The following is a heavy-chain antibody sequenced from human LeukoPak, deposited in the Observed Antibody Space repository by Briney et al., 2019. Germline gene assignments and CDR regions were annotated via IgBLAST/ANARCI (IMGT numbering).Heavy chain of an antibody. Sequence: GGSLRLSCAASGSTFDNYLMHWVRQGPGKGLEWVALISWDGRSSYYADSVRGRFTISRDNSENSLYLQMNSLRIGDTAVYYCAKDRLPSAMGEIDYWGQGTLVTVSS. CDR1: GSTFDNYL. D-gene: IGHD2-2*01. CDR2: ISWDGRSS. CDR3: AKDRLPSAMGEIDY. J-gene: IGHJ4*02. V-gene: IGHV3-43*01.